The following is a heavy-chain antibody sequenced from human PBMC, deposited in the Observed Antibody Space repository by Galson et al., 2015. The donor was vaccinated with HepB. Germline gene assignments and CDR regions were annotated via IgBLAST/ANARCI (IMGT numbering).Heavy chain of an antibody. Sequence: SLRLSCAASGFTFSSYAMHWVRQAPGKGLEYVSAISSNGGSTYYADSVKGRFTISRDNSKNTLYLQMSSLRAEDTAVYYCVKGGITMVRGVPFDYWGQGTLVTVSS. J-gene: IGHJ4*02. CDR1: GFTFSSYA. V-gene: IGHV3-64D*06. CDR2: ISSNGGST. CDR3: VKGGITMVRGVPFDY. D-gene: IGHD3-10*01.